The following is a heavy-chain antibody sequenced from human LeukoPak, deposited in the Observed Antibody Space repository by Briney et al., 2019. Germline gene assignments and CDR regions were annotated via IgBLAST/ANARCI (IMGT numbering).Heavy chain of an antibody. J-gene: IGHJ4*02. CDR1: GGTFSSYA. Sequence: SVKVSCKASGGTFSSYAISWVRQAPGQGLEWMGRIIPILGIANYAQKFQGRVTITADESTSTAYMELSSLRSEDTAVYYCATGASKTGTPVDYWGQGTLVTVSS. D-gene: IGHD1-1*01. CDR3: ATGASKTGTPVDY. CDR2: IIPILGIA. V-gene: IGHV1-69*04.